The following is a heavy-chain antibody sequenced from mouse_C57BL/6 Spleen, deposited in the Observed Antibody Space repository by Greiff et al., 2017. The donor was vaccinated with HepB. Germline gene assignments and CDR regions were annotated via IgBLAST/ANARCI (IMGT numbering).Heavy chain of an antibody. D-gene: IGHD1-2*01. J-gene: IGHJ2*01. CDR2: IRNKANGYTT. V-gene: IGHV7-3*01. CDR3: ARAGFHYALDC. CDR1: GFIFTDYY. Sequence: EVQGVESGGGLVQPGGSLSLSCAASGFIFTDYYMIWVRRPPGKALEWLGFIRNKANGYTTEYSASVKGRFTISRDNSQSILYLQMNALRAEDSATYYCARAGFHYALDCWGEGTTLTIS.